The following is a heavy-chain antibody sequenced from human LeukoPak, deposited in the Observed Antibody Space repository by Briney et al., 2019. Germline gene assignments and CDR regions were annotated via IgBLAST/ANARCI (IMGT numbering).Heavy chain of an antibody. J-gene: IGHJ4*02. Sequence: GGSLRLSCAASGFTFTDYTINWVRQAQGKGLEWVSSISTSSNIYYADSVKGRFTVSRDNAKNSVYLQTNSLRAEDTAVYYCARDRSYVGFDYWGQGTLVTVSS. CDR3: ARDRSYVGFDY. CDR1: GFTFTDYT. V-gene: IGHV3-69-1*01. CDR2: ISTSSNI. D-gene: IGHD4-23*01.